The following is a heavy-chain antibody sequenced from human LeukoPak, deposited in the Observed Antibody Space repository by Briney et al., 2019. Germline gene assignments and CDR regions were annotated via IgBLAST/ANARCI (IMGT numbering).Heavy chain of an antibody. J-gene: IGHJ3*01. D-gene: IGHD2-15*01. V-gene: IGHV1-2*02. CDR2: INPNTGDT. CDR3: ASKGAGHCYDASCMGSFDL. Sequence: ASVKVSCKASGYPFIDYYLHWVRQAPGQGLEWMGCINPNTGDTDSAQNFQGRVIMTRDTSITTAYMELSRLKSDDTALYYCASKGAGHCYDASCMGSFDLWGQGTTVAVSS. CDR1: GYPFIDYY.